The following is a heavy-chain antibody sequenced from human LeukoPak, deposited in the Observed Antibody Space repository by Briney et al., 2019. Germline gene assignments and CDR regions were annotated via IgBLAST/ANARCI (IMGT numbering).Heavy chain of an antibody. CDR2: IHPGDSIT. CDR1: GYSFTNYW. V-gene: IGHV5-51*01. J-gene: IGHJ4*02. D-gene: IGHD6-19*01. CDR3: PRRRGDTVAGPDY. Sequence: GESLKISCQGSGYSFTNYWIVWVRQMPGQGLEYMGIIHPGDSITKYSPSFEGQVIISVDKSITTAYLQWSSLKASDSAIYYCPRRRGDTVAGPDYWGEGTLVTVSS.